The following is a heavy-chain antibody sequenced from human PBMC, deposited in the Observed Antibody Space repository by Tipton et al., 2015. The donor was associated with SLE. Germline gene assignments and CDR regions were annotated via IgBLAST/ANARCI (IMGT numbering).Heavy chain of an antibody. CDR1: GVSIRNYF. CDR3: ARGSRWFDDFWSGYPLGNWFDP. Sequence: TLSLTCTVSGVSIRNYFWHWMRQTPGKGLEWIGYVYDSGTTKNNPSLKSRLTMSVDTSKNQFSLELTSVIAADTAMYFCARGSRWFDDFWSGYPLGNWFDPWGQGTLVTVSS. CDR2: VYDSGTT. V-gene: IGHV4-59*01. J-gene: IGHJ5*02. D-gene: IGHD3-3*01.